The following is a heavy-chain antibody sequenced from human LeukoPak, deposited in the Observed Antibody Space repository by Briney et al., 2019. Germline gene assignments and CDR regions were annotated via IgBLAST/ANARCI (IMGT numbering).Heavy chain of an antibody. Sequence: PGGSLRLSCAASGFTFSNAWMSWVRQAPGKGLEWVGSIKSKTDGGTTDYAAPVKGRFTISRDDSKNTLYLQMNSLKTEDTAVYYCTTGPDTAMDTFDYWGQGTLVTVSS. D-gene: IGHD5-18*01. CDR2: IKSKTDGGTT. CDR1: GFTFSNAW. V-gene: IGHV3-15*01. CDR3: TTGPDTAMDTFDY. J-gene: IGHJ4*02.